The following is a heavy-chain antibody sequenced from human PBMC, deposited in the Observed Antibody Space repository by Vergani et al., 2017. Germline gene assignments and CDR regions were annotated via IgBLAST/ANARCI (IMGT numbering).Heavy chain of an antibody. V-gene: IGHV3-15*07. CDR3: TTGYEDYDFWSVSPFDY. Sequence: EVQLVESGGGLVKPGGSLRLSCAASGFTFSNAWMNWVRQAPGKGLEWVGRIKSKTDGGTTDYAAPVKGRFTISRDDSKNTLYLQMNSLKTEDTAVYYCTTGYEDYDFWSVSPFDYWGQGTLVTVSS. J-gene: IGHJ4*02. D-gene: IGHD3-3*01. CDR2: IKSKTDGGTT. CDR1: GFTFSNAW.